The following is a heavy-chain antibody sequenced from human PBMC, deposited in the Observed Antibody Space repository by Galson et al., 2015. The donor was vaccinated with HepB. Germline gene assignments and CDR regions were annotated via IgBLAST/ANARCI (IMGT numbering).Heavy chain of an antibody. D-gene: IGHD6-13*01. CDR3: AREGRAAVTNPVDY. CDR2: ISSSGSTI. V-gene: IGHV3-11*01. CDR1: GFTFSDYY. Sequence: SLRLSCAASGFTFSDYYMSWIRQAPGKGLEWVSYISSSGSTIYYADSVKGRFTISRDNAKNSLYLQMNSLRADDTAVYYCAREGRAAVTNPVDYWGQGTLVTVSS. J-gene: IGHJ4*02.